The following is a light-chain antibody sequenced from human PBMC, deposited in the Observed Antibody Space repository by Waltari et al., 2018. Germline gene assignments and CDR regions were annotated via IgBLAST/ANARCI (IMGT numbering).Light chain of an antibody. CDR2: KAS. Sequence: DIQMTQSPSTLSASVGDRVTITCRASQRISSWLAWYQPKPGKAPKPLIYKASSLERGVPSRFSGSGSGTEFTLTISSLQPDDFATYYCQQYNSYSRLYTFGQGTKLEIK. J-gene: IGKJ2*01. CDR1: QRISSW. V-gene: IGKV1-5*03. CDR3: QQYNSYSRLYT.